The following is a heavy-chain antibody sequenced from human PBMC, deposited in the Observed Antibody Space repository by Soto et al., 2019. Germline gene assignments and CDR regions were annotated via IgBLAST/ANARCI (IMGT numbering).Heavy chain of an antibody. D-gene: IGHD6-19*01. CDR3: ARGASGGSGWNYYYYYGMDV. CDR1: GFTLSDHY. Sequence: QVQLVESGGGLVKPGGSLRLSCAASGFTLSDHYMSWIRQAPGKGLEWVSYISSSSSYTDYADSVKGRFTISRDNAKNSLYLKMNSLRAEDTAVYYCARGASGGSGWNYYYYYGMDVWGQGTTVTVSS. V-gene: IGHV3-11*05. CDR2: ISSSSSYT. J-gene: IGHJ6*02.